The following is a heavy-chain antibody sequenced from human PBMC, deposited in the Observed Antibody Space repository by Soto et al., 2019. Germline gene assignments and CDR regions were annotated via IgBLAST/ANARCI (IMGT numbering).Heavy chain of an antibody. V-gene: IGHV4-39*01. J-gene: IGHJ4*02. D-gene: IGHD3-10*01. CDR1: GGSISSTSYY. CDR2: FYYSGST. CDR3: ARQVVDVGTGSFDS. Sequence: SETLSLTCTVSGGSISSTSYYWVWIRQPPGKGLEWIGSFYYSGSTYYNPSLKSRVTISVDTSENQFSLNLSSVTAADTAVYYCARQVVDVGTGSFDSCGQGTLVTVSS.